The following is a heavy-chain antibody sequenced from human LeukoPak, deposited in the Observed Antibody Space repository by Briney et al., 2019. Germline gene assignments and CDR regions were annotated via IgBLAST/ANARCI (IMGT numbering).Heavy chain of an antibody. V-gene: IGHV1-58*02. Sequence: SVKVSCKTSGFTFTSSAMQWVRQARGQRLEWIGWIVVGSGNTNYAQKFQERVTITRDMSTSTAYMELSSLRSEDTAVYYCAADGGGDSSSWYRAGLWGQGTLVTVSS. D-gene: IGHD6-13*01. J-gene: IGHJ4*02. CDR2: IVVGSGNT. CDR3: AADGGGDSSSWYRAGL. CDR1: GFTFTSSA.